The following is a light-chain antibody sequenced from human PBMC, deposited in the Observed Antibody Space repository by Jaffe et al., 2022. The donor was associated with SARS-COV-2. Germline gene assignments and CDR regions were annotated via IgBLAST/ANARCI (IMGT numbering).Light chain of an antibody. Sequence: EIVMTQSPATLSVSPGERATLSCRASQSISSKLAWYQQKLGQAPRLLMYGASTRATGIPARFSGSGSGTEFTLTISSLQSEDFAVYYCQQYNNWPRTFGQGTKVEIK. CDR2: GAS. V-gene: IGKV3-15*01. CDR3: QQYNNWPRT. J-gene: IGKJ1*01. CDR1: QSISSK.